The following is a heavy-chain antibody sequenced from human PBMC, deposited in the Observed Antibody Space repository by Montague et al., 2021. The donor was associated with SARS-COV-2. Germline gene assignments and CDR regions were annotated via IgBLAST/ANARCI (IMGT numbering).Heavy chain of an antibody. V-gene: IGHV4-34*01. D-gene: IGHD3-10*01. CDR3: ARRYGSAFDY. J-gene: IGHJ4*02. CDR1: GGSFSGYY. CDR2: INHSGST. Sequence: SETLSLTCAVYGGSFSGYYWSWIRQPPGKGLGWIGEINHSGSTNYNSSLKSRVTISIDTSKNQFSLRLTSVSAADTAVYYCARRYGSAFDYWGQGTLVTVSS.